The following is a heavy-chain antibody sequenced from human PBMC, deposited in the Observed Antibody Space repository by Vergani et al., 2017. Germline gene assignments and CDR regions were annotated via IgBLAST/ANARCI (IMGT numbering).Heavy chain of an antibody. CDR2: IWYDGSNK. Sequence: VQLSESGGGLVQPGGSLRLSCAASGFTFSSYGMHWVRQAPGKGLEWVAVIWYDGSNKYYADSVKGRFTISRDNSKNTLYLQMNSLRAEDTAVYYCAIASILWGRDYWGQGTLVTVSS. CDR1: GFTFSSYG. V-gene: IGHV3-33*01. D-gene: IGHD2-21*01. CDR3: AIASILWGRDY. J-gene: IGHJ4*02.